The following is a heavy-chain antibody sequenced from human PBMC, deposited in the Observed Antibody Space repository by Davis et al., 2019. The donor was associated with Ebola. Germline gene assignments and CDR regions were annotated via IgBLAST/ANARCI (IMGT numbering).Heavy chain of an antibody. CDR1: GGTFSSYA. V-gene: IGHV1-69*10. CDR3: ARDLGAPSDY. CDR2: IIPILGIA. J-gene: IGHJ4*02. D-gene: IGHD3-10*01. Sequence: AASVKVSCKASGGTFSSYAISWVRQAPGQGLEWMGGIIPILGIANYAQKFQGRVTITADKSTSTAYMELSSLRSEDTAVYYCARDLGAPSDYWGQGTLVTVSS.